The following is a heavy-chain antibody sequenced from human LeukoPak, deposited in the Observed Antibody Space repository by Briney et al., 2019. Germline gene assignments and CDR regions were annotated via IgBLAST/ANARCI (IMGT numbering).Heavy chain of an antibody. D-gene: IGHD2-2*01. Sequence: GASVKVSCKASGYTFTSYAFRWVRQAPGQGLEWMGWISAYNGDTNYAQKFQGRVTMTTDTSTTTACMELRSLRSDDTAVYYCAREGAYCSSTSCHIQNWFDPWGQGTLVTVSS. CDR3: AREGAYCSSTSCHIQNWFDP. CDR2: ISAYNGDT. CDR1: GYTFTSYA. J-gene: IGHJ5*02. V-gene: IGHV1-18*01.